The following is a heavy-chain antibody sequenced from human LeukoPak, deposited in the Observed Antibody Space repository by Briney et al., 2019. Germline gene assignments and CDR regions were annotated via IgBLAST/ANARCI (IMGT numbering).Heavy chain of an antibody. D-gene: IGHD3-3*01. CDR1: GYTFTSYY. J-gene: IGHJ4*02. V-gene: IGHV1-46*01. Sequence: ASVKVSCKASGYTFTSYYMHWVRQAPGQGLECMGIINPSGGSTSYAQKFQGRVTMTRDMSTSTVYMELSSLRSEDTAVYYCARVAILGVGLDDYWGQGTPVTVSS. CDR2: INPSGGST. CDR3: ARVAILGVGLDDY.